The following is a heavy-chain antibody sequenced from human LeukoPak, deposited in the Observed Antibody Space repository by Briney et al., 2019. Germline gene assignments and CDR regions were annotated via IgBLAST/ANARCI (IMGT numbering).Heavy chain of an antibody. CDR1: GGSISSGDYY. J-gene: IGHJ5*02. V-gene: IGHV4-30-4*01. CDR3: ARERVVVTAANWFDP. CDR2: IYYSGST. D-gene: IGHD2-21*02. Sequence: SETLSLTCTVSGGSISSGDYYWSWIRQPPGKGLEWIGYIYYSGSTYYNPSLKSRVTISVDTSKNQFSLKLSSVTAADTAAYYCARERVVVTAANWFDPWGQGTLVTVSS.